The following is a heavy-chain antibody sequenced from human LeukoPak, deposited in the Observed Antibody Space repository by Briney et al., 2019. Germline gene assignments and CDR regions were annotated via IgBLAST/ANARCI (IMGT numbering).Heavy chain of an antibody. V-gene: IGHV4-61*01. CDR2: IYYSGST. D-gene: IGHD3-16*01. Sequence: SETLSLTCTVSGGSISSGSYYWSWIRQPPGKGLEWIGYIYYSGSTNYNPSLKSRITMSVDTSRNQFSLTLSSVTAADTAVYYCARVITVRGVIFDYWGQGTLVTVSS. J-gene: IGHJ4*02. CDR1: GGSISSGSYY. CDR3: ARVITVRGVIFDY.